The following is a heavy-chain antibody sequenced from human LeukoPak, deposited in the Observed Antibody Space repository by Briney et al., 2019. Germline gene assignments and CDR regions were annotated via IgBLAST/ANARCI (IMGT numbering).Heavy chain of an antibody. D-gene: IGHD3-22*01. J-gene: IGHJ3*02. CDR3: ARGPYYYDSSGSIQDI. V-gene: IGHV4-59*01. Sequence: SETLSLTCAVYGGSFSDYYWSWIRQPPGKGLEWIGYIYYSGSTNYNPSLKSRVTISVDTSKNQFSLKLSSVTAADTAVYYCARGPYYYDSSGSIQDIWGQGTMVTVSS. CDR2: IYYSGST. CDR1: GGSFSDYY.